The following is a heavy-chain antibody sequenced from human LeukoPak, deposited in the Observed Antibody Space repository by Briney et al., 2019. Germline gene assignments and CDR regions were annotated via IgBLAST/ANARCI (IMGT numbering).Heavy chain of an antibody. Sequence: GGSLRLSCASSGFIISNDWMSWVRQAPWKGLDWVARVKSRSSSETTDYAAPVKGRFTISRDDSKNTMYMKMNSLKNEDTAVYYCTLIQGWGSGSYYRDFWGQGTLVTVS. CDR1: GFIISNDW. V-gene: IGHV3-15*01. CDR2: VKSRSSSETT. J-gene: IGHJ4*02. D-gene: IGHD3-10*01. CDR3: TLIQGWGSGSYYRDF.